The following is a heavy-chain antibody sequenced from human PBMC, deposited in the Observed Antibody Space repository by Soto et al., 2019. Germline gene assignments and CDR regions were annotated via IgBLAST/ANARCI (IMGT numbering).Heavy chain of an antibody. Sequence: EVQLLESGGGLVQPGGSLRLSCAASGFTFSSYAMSWVRQAPGKGLEWVSAISGSGGSTYYADSVKGRFTISRDNSKNTLYLQMNSLRAEDTAVYYCAKDRATYSSSWYGPPVAIWDYWGQGTLVTVSS. V-gene: IGHV3-23*01. J-gene: IGHJ4*02. D-gene: IGHD6-13*01. CDR3: AKDRATYSSSWYGPPVAIWDY. CDR1: GFTFSSYA. CDR2: ISGSGGST.